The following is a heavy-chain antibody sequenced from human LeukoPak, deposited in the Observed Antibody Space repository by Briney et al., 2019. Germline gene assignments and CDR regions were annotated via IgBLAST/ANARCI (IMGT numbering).Heavy chain of an antibody. V-gene: IGHV3-30-3*01. CDR2: ISYDGSNK. D-gene: IGHD3-10*01. CDR3: ARGTMVRGSSYGMDV. Sequence: GGSLRLSCAASGFTFSSYAMHWVRRAPGKGLEWVAVISYDGSNKYYADSVKGRFTISRDNSKNTLYLQMNSLRAEDTAVYYCARGTMVRGSSYGMDVWGQGTTVTVSS. J-gene: IGHJ6*02. CDR1: GFTFSSYA.